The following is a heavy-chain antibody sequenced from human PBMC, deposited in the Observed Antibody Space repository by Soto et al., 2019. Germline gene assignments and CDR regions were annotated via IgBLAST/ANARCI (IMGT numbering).Heavy chain of an antibody. D-gene: IGHD6-13*01. CDR1: GGSISSGGYY. CDR2: IYYSGST. CDR3: ARAPAVLGAAAGTWFDP. J-gene: IGHJ5*02. V-gene: IGHV4-31*03. Sequence: QVQLQESGPGLVKPSQTLSLTCTVSGGSISSGGYYWSWIRQHPGKGLEWIGYIYYSGSTYYNPSLKSRVMISVVTSKNQFSLKLSSVTAADTAVYYCARAPAVLGAAAGTWFDPWGEGTLVTVSS.